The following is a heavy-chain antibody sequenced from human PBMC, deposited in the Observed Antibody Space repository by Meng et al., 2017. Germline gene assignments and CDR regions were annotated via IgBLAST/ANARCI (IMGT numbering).Heavy chain of an antibody. CDR3: ARSDWGPGDYYGSEAKYYYYYYGMDV. CDR1: GYTFTGYY. D-gene: IGHD3-10*01. J-gene: IGHJ6*02. CDR2: INPNSGGT. Sequence: ASVKVSCKASGYTFTGYYMHWVRQAPGRGLEWMGWINPNSGGTNYAQKFQGRVTMTRDTSISTAYMELSRLRSDDTAVYYCARSDWGPGDYYGSEAKYYYYYYGMDVWGQGTTVTVSS. V-gene: IGHV1-2*02.